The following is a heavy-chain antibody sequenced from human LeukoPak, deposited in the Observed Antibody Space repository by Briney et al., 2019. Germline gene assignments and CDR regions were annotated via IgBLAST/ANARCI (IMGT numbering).Heavy chain of an antibody. J-gene: IGHJ3*02. V-gene: IGHV3-48*04. CDR2: ISSSGSTI. CDR3: ARMAYGDYGDAFDI. CDR1: GFTFSSYS. D-gene: IGHD4-17*01. Sequence: GGSLRLSCAASGFTFSSYSMNWVRQAPGKGLEWVSYISSSGSTIYYADSVKGRFTISRDNAKNSLYLQMNSLRAEDTAVYYCARMAYGDYGDAFDIWGQGTMVTVSS.